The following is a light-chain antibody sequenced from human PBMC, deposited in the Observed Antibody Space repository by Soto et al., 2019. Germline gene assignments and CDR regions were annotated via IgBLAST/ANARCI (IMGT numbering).Light chain of an antibody. Sequence: EIVLTQSPGTLSLSPGERATLSCRASQNVARNDLAWYQQRPGQAPRLLIYDASTRATGIPDRFSGSRSGPEFTLTISSLEPEDFAVYYCQQRSNWPHTFGQGTKVDIK. J-gene: IGKJ1*01. CDR1: QNVARND. CDR2: DAS. CDR3: QQRSNWPHT. V-gene: IGKV3D-20*02.